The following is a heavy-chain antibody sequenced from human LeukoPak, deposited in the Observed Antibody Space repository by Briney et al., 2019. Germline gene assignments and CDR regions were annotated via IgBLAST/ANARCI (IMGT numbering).Heavy chain of an antibody. CDR3: ARARGSIAARPDYYYYYMDV. CDR1: GFTFNNYA. CDR2: ISGSGGST. Sequence: GGSLRLSCAASGFTFNNYAMSWVRQAPGKGLECVSGISGSGGSTYYADSVKGRFTISRDNAKTSLYLQMNSLRAEDTAVYYCARARGSIAARPDYYYYYMDVWGKGTTVTVSS. D-gene: IGHD6-6*01. J-gene: IGHJ6*03. V-gene: IGHV3-23*01.